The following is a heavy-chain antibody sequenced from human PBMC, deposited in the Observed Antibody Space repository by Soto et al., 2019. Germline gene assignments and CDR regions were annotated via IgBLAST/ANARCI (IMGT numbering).Heavy chain of an antibody. CDR1: GFTFSSYW. CDR2: IKQDGSEK. CDR3: ARDEDSLWVFGVVIPYGMDV. D-gene: IGHD3-3*01. J-gene: IGHJ6*02. V-gene: IGHV3-7*01. Sequence: GGYLRLSCAASGFTFSSYWMSWVRQAPGKGLEWVANIKQDGSEKYYVDSVKGRFTISRDNAKNSLYLQMNSLRAEDTAVYYCARDEDSLWVFGVVIPYGMDVWGQGTTITVSS.